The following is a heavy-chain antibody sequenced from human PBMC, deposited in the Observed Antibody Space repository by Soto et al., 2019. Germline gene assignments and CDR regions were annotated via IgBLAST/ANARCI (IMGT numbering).Heavy chain of an antibody. CDR3: TKSHSTALVPYYFDY. CDR1: GFTFSSYA. V-gene: IGHV3-30*18. CDR2: MSSDGSNT. J-gene: IGHJ4*02. Sequence: QVRLVESGGGVVQPGTSLRLSCAASGFTFSSYAMHWVRQAPGKGLEWVAFMSSDGSNTFYADSVRGRFTVSRDNSKSTLYLQMNGLMPEDTAVYYCTKSHSTALVPYYFDYWGQGTLVTVSS. D-gene: IGHD5-18*01.